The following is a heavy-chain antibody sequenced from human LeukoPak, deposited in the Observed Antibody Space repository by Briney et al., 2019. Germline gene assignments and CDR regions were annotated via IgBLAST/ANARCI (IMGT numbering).Heavy chain of an antibody. J-gene: IGHJ3*02. CDR2: INPNIGGT. CDR1: GYTFTGYY. CDR3: ARENGDYVDAFDI. Sequence: ASVKGSCKASGYTFTGYYMHWVRQAPGQGLEGMGWINPNIGGTNYAQKFQGRVTMTRDTSISTAYMELSRLRSDDTAVYYCARENGDYVDAFDIWGQGTMVTVSS. V-gene: IGHV1-2*02. D-gene: IGHD4-17*01.